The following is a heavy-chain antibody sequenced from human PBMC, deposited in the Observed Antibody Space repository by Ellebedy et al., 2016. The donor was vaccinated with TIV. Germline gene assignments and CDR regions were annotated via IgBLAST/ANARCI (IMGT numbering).Heavy chain of an antibody. CDR1: GDSMSNYY. Sequence: MPSETLSLTCTVSGDSMSNYYWSWIRQPPGKELEWIGYIYDSGSTNHNPSLKRRVTISVDTSKNQFSLKLSSVTAADTAVYYCARAAQPNCSGGSCYRIDYWGQGTLVTVSS. CDR3: ARAAQPNCSGGSCYRIDY. J-gene: IGHJ4*02. V-gene: IGHV4-59*01. CDR2: IYDSGST. D-gene: IGHD2-15*01.